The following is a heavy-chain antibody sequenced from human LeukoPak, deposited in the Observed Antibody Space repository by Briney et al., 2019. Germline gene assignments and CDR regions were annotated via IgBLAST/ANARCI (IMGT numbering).Heavy chain of an antibody. Sequence: GASVKVSCKASGYTFSIYGTTWVRQAPGQGLEWMGWISAYSGQTKFAQKFQGRVTLTTDTSTSTAHMELRSQRSDDTAVYYCARVRSVPAAIGCFDPWGQGTLVTVSS. CDR3: ARVRSVPAAIGCFDP. CDR1: GYTFSIYG. CDR2: ISAYSGQT. D-gene: IGHD2-2*01. J-gene: IGHJ5*02. V-gene: IGHV1-18*01.